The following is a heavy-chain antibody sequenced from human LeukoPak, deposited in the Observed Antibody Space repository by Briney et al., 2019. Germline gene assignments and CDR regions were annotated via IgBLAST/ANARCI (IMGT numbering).Heavy chain of an antibody. V-gene: IGHV4-30-4*01. J-gene: IGHJ2*01. Sequence: SETLSLTCAVSGGSISSGDYYWSWIRQPPGKGLEWIGYIYYIGNTYYNPSLKSRVTISVDTSKNQFSLKLSSVTAADTAVYYCASAYCGGDCTPYWYFDLWGRGTLVTVSS. D-gene: IGHD2-21*02. CDR2: IYYIGNT. CDR1: GGSISSGDYY. CDR3: ASAYCGGDCTPYWYFDL.